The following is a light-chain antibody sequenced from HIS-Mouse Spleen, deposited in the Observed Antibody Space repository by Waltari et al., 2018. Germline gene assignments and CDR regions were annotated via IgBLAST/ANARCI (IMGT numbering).Light chain of an antibody. CDR2: EDN. Sequence: NFMLTQPHSVSESPGKTVTISCTGSSGSIASNYVQWYQQRPGSAPTTVIYEDNQRPSGVPYRFSGSIDSSSNAVSLTISGLKTEDEADYYCQSYDSSNSWVFGGGTKLTVL. CDR1: SGSIASNY. CDR3: QSYDSSNSWV. J-gene: IGLJ3*02. V-gene: IGLV6-57*02.